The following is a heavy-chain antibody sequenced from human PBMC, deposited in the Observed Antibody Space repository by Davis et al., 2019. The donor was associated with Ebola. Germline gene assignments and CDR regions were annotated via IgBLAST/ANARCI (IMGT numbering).Heavy chain of an antibody. Sequence: GGSLRLSCAASGFTVSSNYMSWVRQAPGKGLEWVSSIGGGGGSIYYADSVKGRFTISRDNSKNTLYLQMNSLRAEDTAVYYCARAAAGGINWFDPWGQGTLVTVSS. J-gene: IGHJ5*02. V-gene: IGHV3-23*01. CDR1: GFTVSSNY. D-gene: IGHD6-13*01. CDR3: ARAAAGGINWFDP. CDR2: IGGGGGSI.